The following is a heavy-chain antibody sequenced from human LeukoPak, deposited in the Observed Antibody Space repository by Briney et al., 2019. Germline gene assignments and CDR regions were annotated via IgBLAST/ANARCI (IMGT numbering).Heavy chain of an antibody. CDR1: GGSFSGYY. Sequence: SETLSLTCAVYGGSFSGYYWSWIRQPPGKGLEWIGEISHSGSTNYNPSLKSRVTISVDTSKNQFSLKLSSVTAADTAVYYCARRAIFGVVMFDYWGQGTLVTVSS. CDR3: ARRAIFGVVMFDY. J-gene: IGHJ4*02. V-gene: IGHV4-34*01. CDR2: ISHSGST. D-gene: IGHD3-3*01.